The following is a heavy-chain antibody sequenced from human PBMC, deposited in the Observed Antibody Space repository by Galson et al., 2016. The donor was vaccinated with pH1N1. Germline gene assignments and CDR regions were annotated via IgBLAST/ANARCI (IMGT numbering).Heavy chain of an antibody. D-gene: IGHD4-17*01. V-gene: IGHV5-51*03. CDR1: GYIFTSQW. Sequence: QSGAEVKRPGESLKISCKASGYIFTSQWIAWVRQVPGKGLEWVGVVNPGGSTIRYSPSFQGQVTIPSAKSTGPAYLPWIGRRASDTAMYYCARQYDFGDYRGNAFDIWGQGTVVIVSS. CDR2: VNPGGSTI. CDR3: ARQYDFGDYRGNAFDI. J-gene: IGHJ3*02.